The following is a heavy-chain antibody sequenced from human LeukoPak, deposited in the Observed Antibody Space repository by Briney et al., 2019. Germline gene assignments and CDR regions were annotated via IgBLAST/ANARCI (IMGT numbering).Heavy chain of an antibody. Sequence: GGSLRLSCSASGFTFSNFAMHWVRQAPGKGLEYISAINNNGGSTYHADSVKGRFTISRDNSKNTLYLQMNSLRAEDTAVYYCARIQQQLAYFDYWGQGTLVTVSS. J-gene: IGHJ4*02. CDR2: INNNGGST. D-gene: IGHD6-13*01. V-gene: IGHV3-64*04. CDR1: GFTFSNFA. CDR3: ARIQQQLAYFDY.